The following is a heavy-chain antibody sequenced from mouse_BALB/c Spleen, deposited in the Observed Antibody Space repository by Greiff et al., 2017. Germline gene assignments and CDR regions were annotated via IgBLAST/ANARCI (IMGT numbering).Heavy chain of an antibody. D-gene: IGHD2-3*01. Sequence: QVQLKQSGAELVRPGTSVKVSCKASGYAFTNYLIEWVKQRPGQGLEWIGVINPGSGGTNYNEKFKGKATLTADKSSSTAYMQLSSLTSDDSAVYFCARYDGYYPAYWGQGTLVTVSA. CDR3: ARYDGYYPAY. J-gene: IGHJ3*01. V-gene: IGHV1-54*01. CDR2: INPGSGGT. CDR1: GYAFTNYL.